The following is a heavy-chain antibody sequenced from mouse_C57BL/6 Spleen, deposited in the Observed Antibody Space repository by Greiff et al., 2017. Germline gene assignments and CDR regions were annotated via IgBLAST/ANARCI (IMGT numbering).Heavy chain of an antibody. J-gene: IGHJ2*01. D-gene: IGHD4-1*01. CDR3: ARWDEGAFDY. CDR2: ISGGGGNT. CDR1: GFTFSSYT. V-gene: IGHV5-9*01. Sequence: EVKVVESGGGLVKPGGSLKLSCAASGFTFSSYTMSWVRQTPEKRLEWVATISGGGGNTYYPDSVKGRFTISRDNAKNTLYLQMSSLRSEDTALYYCARWDEGAFDYWGQGTTLTVSS.